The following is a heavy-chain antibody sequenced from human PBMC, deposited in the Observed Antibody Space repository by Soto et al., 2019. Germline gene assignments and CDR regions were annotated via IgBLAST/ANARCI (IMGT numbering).Heavy chain of an antibody. J-gene: IGHJ5*02. Sequence: ASVKVSCKASGGTFSSYTISWVRQAPGQGLEWMGRIIPILGIANYAQKFQGRVTITGDKSTGTAYMELSSLRSEDTAVYYCARGLTPHVTLPKYCTNGVCYEWFDPWGQGTLVTVSS. CDR1: GGTFSSYT. CDR3: ARGLTPHVTLPKYCTNGVCYEWFDP. V-gene: IGHV1-69*02. D-gene: IGHD2-8*01. CDR2: IIPILGIA.